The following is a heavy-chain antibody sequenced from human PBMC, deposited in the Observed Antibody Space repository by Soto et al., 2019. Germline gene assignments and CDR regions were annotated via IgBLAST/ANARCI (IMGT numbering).Heavy chain of an antibody. V-gene: IGHV3-23*01. CDR2: ISGSGGST. CDR1: GFSFDDYA. CDR3: ANKRGPYYFDY. Sequence: GGSLRLSCAASGFSFDDYAMHWVRQAPGKGLEWVSAISGSGGSTYYADSVKGRFTISRDNSKNTLYLQMNSLRAEDTAVYYCANKRGPYYFDYWGQGTLVTVSS. J-gene: IGHJ4*02. D-gene: IGHD1-26*01.